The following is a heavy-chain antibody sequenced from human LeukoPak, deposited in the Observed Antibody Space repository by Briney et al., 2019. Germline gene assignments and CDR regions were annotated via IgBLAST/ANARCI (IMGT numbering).Heavy chain of an antibody. D-gene: IGHD6-19*01. CDR2: INPNNGGT. CDR3: AREGLSVDP. Sequence: GASVKVSCKASGYTFTGYYIHWVRQAPGQGLESMGWINPNNGGTDYAQKFQGRVTMTRDTSITTAYMELSSLTSDDTAVYYCAREGLSVDPWGQGTLVTVSS. CDR1: GYTFTGYY. J-gene: IGHJ5*02. V-gene: IGHV1-2*02.